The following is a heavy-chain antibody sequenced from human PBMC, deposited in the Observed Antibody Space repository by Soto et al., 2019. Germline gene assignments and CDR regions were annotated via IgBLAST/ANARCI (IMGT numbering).Heavy chain of an antibody. CDR1: GFTFSSYG. Sequence: QVQLVESGGGVVQPGRSLRLSCAASGFTFSSYGMHWVRQAPGKGLEWVAVIWYVGSNKYYADSVKGRFTISRDNSKNTLYLQMNSLRAEDTAVYYCARAAWAIAASEKDYFDYWGQGTLVTVSS. CDR3: ARAAWAIAASEKDYFDY. D-gene: IGHD6-6*01. CDR2: IWYVGSNK. V-gene: IGHV3-33*01. J-gene: IGHJ4*02.